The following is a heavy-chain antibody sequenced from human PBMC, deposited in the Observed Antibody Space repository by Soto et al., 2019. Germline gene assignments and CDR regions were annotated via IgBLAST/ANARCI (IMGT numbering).Heavy chain of an antibody. D-gene: IGHD3-9*01. CDR1: GGSISSGNYY. CDR3: ARTPLTGNKRDYYFDY. Sequence: ASETLSLTCTVSGGSISSGNYYLSWIRQPPGKGLEWIGHIYYSGSTYYNPSLKSRVTISADTSKNQLSLKLSSVTAADTAVYYCARTPLTGNKRDYYFDYWGQGTLVTVSS. J-gene: IGHJ4*02. CDR2: IYYSGST. V-gene: IGHV4-30-4*01.